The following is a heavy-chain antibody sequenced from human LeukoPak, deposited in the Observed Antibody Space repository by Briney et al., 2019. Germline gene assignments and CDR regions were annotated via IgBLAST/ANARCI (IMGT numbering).Heavy chain of an antibody. CDR1: GYTFTSYY. V-gene: IGHV1-8*01. CDR2: MNPNSGNT. D-gene: IGHD1-26*01. CDR3: ARAGVGATDYYYYYMDV. J-gene: IGHJ6*03. Sequence: ASVKVSCKASGYTFTSYYMHWVRQATGQGLEWMGWMNPNSGNTGYAQKFQGRVTITRNTSISTAYMELSSLRSEDTAVYYCARAGVGATDYYYYYMDVWGKGTTVTVSS.